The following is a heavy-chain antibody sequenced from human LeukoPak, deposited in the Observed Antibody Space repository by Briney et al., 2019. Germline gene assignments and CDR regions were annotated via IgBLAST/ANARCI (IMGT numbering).Heavy chain of an antibody. Sequence: ASVKVSCKASGYTFTSYDINWLRQATGQGLEWMGWMNPNSGNTGYAQKFQGRVTMTRNTSISTAYMELSSLRSEDTAVYYCAVKGGPNYYYYGMDVWGQGTTVTVSS. D-gene: IGHD2-15*01. CDR2: MNPNSGNT. CDR3: AVKGGPNYYYYGMDV. V-gene: IGHV1-8*01. CDR1: GYTFTSYD. J-gene: IGHJ6*02.